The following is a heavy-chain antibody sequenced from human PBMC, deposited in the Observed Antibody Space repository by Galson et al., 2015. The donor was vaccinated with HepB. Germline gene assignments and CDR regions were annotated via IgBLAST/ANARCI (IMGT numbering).Heavy chain of an antibody. V-gene: IGHV3-30*18. CDR1: GFTFSNYA. J-gene: IGHJ6*02. CDR2: ISYDGSNQ. D-gene: IGHD3-10*01. CDR3: AKEGSPYYYYYGMDV. Sequence: SLRLSCAASGFTFSNYAIHWVRQAPGKGLEWVAVISYDGSNQSCADSVKGRFTISRDNSKNTLSLQMNSLRAEDAVVYFCAKEGSPYYYYYGMDVWGQGTTVTVSS.